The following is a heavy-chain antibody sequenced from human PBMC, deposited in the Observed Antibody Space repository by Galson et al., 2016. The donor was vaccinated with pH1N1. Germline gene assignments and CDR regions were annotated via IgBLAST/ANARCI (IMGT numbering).Heavy chain of an antibody. CDR2: IKSDGSGT. CDR1: GFTFSTYW. Sequence: CAASGFTFSTYWIHCFRQAPGNGLVWVAYIKSDGSGTGYADSVKGRFTISRDNAKNTVYVQMNSLRAKDTAVYYCVRGYGPTPAENYWGQGTLVTVSS. CDR3: VRGYGPTPAENY. J-gene: IGHJ4*02. D-gene: IGHD1-14*01. V-gene: IGHV3-74*01.